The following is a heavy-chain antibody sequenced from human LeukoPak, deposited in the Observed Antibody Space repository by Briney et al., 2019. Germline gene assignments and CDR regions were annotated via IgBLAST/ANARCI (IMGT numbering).Heavy chain of an antibody. D-gene: IGHD5-18*01. V-gene: IGHV3-48*03. CDR1: GFTFSSYE. CDR3: ARGAMAGPFDY. CDR2: ISSSASTK. Sequence: GGSLRLSCAASGFTFSSYEMKWVRQAPGKGLEWVSYISSSASTKYYADSVKGRFTISRDNAKISLYLQMNSLRAEDTAVYYCARGAMAGPFDYWGQGTLVIVSS. J-gene: IGHJ4*02.